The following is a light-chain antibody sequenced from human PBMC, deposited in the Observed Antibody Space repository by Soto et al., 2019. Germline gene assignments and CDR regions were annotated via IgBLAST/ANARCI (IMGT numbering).Light chain of an antibody. CDR1: QSISSY. J-gene: IGKJ1*01. Sequence: DIQMTQSPSSLSASVGDRVTVTCRSSQSISSYLNWYQQKPGKAPQLLIYAASSLQSGVPSRFSGGGSGTDFTLTISSLQPEDFATYYCQQGYSNPQTFGQGTKVDIK. CDR2: AAS. CDR3: QQGYSNPQT. V-gene: IGKV1-39*01.